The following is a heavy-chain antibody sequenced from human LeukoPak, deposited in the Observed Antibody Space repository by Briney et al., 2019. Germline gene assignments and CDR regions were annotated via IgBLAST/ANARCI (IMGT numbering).Heavy chain of an antibody. CDR1: GGSFSGYY. J-gene: IGHJ6*03. Sequence: SETLSLTCAVYGGSFSGYYWSWIRQPPGKGLEWIGEINHSGSTNYNPSLKSRVTISVDTSKNQFSLKLSSVTAADTAVYYCARGSVAGTGDYYYYMDVWGKGTTVTISS. CDR3: ARGSVAGTGDYYYYMDV. D-gene: IGHD6-19*01. V-gene: IGHV4-34*01. CDR2: INHSGST.